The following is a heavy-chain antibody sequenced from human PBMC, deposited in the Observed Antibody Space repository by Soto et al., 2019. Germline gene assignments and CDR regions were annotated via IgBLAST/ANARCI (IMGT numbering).Heavy chain of an antibody. CDR1: GYTFTSYG. J-gene: IGHJ4*02. V-gene: IGHV1-18*01. D-gene: IGHD3-22*01. CDR2: ISAYNGNT. CDR3: ARDSITMIVVVMDY. Sequence: ASVKVSCKASGYTFTSYGISWVRQAPGQGIEWMGWISAYNGNTNYAQKLQGRVTMTTDISTSTAYMELRSLRSDDTAVYYCARDSITMIVVVMDYWGQGTLVTVSS.